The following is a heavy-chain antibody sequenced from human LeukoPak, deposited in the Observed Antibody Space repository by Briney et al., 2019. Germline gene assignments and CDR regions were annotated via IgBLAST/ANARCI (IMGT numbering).Heavy chain of an antibody. CDR3: ARQQYGDSGGYFDH. J-gene: IGHJ4*02. D-gene: IGHD4-17*01. CDR1: GDFINSNNFC. V-gene: IGHV4-39*07. Sequence: SETLSLTCTVSGDFINSNNFCWGWIRQPPGKGLEWIGRISYSGRTSYNPSLKSRVTISVDTSKTQFFLDLSSVTAADTAIYYCARQQYGDSGGYFDHWGLGTLVTVSS. CDR2: ISYSGRT.